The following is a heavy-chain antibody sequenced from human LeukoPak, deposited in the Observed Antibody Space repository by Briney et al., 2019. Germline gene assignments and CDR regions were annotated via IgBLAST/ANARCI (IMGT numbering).Heavy chain of an antibody. CDR2: INHSGST. J-gene: IGHJ6*02. V-gene: IGHV4-34*01. CDR1: GGSFSGYY. Sequence: SETLSLTCAVYGGSFSGYYWSWIRQPPGKGLEWIGEINHSGSTNYNPSLKSRVTISVDTSKNQFSLKLSSVTAADTAVYYCASLNYYGSGYYYYYGMDVWGQGTTVTVSS. D-gene: IGHD3-10*01. CDR3: ASLNYYGSGYYYYYGMDV.